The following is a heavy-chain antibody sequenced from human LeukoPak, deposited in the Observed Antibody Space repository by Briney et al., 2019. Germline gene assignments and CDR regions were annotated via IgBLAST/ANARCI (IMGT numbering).Heavy chain of an antibody. V-gene: IGHV1-18*01. CDR3: AREDIVVVPAHDYYYGMDV. CDR2: ISAYSGNT. D-gene: IGHD2-2*01. J-gene: IGHJ6*02. CDR1: GYTLTNYA. Sequence: ASVKVSCKASGYTLTNYAMHWVRQAPGQRLEWMGWISAYSGNTNYAQKLQGRVTMTTDTSTSTAYMELRSLRSDDTAVYYCAREDIVVVPAHDYYYGMDVWGQGTTVTVSS.